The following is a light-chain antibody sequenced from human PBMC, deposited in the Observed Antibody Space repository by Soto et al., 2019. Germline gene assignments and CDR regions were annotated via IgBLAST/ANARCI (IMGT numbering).Light chain of an antibody. J-gene: IGKJ1*01. Sequence: EIVLTQSPGTLSLSPGERATLSCRASQSVRSNYLAWYRQTPGQAPRLLIYGASNRATGIPDRFSGSGSGTDFTVIISRLEPEDFALYYCQQYGCSPWTFGQGTKVEIK. CDR1: QSVRSNY. CDR2: GAS. CDR3: QQYGCSPWT. V-gene: IGKV3-20*01.